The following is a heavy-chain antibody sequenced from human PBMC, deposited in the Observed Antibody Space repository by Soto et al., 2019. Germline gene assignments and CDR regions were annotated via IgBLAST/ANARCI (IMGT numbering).Heavy chain of an antibody. V-gene: IGHV3-30*18. Sequence: GGSLRLSCAASGFTFSSYGMHWVRQAPGKGLEWVAVISYDGSNKYYADSVKGRFTISRDNSKNTLYLQMNSLRAEDTAVYYCAKDMESSGWYFDYWGQGTLVTVSS. CDR1: GFTFSSYG. J-gene: IGHJ4*02. CDR2: ISYDGSNK. D-gene: IGHD6-19*01. CDR3: AKDMESSGWYFDY.